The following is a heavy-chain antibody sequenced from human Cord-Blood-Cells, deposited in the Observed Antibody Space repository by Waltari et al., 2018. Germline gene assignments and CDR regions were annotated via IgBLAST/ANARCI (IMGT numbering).Heavy chain of an antibody. V-gene: IGHV1-8*03. Sequence: QVQLVQSGAEVKKPGASVKVSCKASGYTFTRYDINWVRQAPGQGIELMGWMNPNRGNTGDAQKFQGRVTITRNTSISTAYMELSSLRSEDTAVYYCARGNYDFWSGYYDYWGQGTLVTVSS. CDR2: MNPNRGNT. J-gene: IGHJ4*02. CDR3: ARGNYDFWSGYYDY. CDR1: GYTFTRYD. D-gene: IGHD3-3*01.